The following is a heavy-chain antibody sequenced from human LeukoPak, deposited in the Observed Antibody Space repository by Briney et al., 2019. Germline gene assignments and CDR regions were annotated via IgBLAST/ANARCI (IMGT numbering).Heavy chain of an antibody. D-gene: IGHD3-10*01. CDR2: INHSGST. J-gene: IGHJ6*02. Sequence: SETLSLTCAVYGGSFSGYYWSWLRQPPGKGLGWIGEINHSGSTNYDPSLKSRVTISIDTSKNQFSLKLSSVTAADTAVYYCARNTHYYGSGSYGMDVWGQGTTVTVSS. V-gene: IGHV4-34*01. CDR3: ARNTHYYGSGSYGMDV. CDR1: GGSFSGYY.